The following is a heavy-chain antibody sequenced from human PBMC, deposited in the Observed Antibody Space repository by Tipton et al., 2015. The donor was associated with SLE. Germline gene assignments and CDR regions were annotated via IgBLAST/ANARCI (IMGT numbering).Heavy chain of an antibody. CDR3: ARDFLGGPQGENWFDP. CDR1: GDSVSRGYS. J-gene: IGHJ5*02. D-gene: IGHD3-3*01. Sequence: LSCTVSGDSVSRGYSWGWIRQPPGNGLEWIATISHSGTSYCNPSLTSRATISLDTSNNRFSLDLTYVTAADTAVYYCARDFLGGPQGENWFDPWGQRTPVTVSS. V-gene: IGHV4-38-2*02. CDR2: ISHSGTS.